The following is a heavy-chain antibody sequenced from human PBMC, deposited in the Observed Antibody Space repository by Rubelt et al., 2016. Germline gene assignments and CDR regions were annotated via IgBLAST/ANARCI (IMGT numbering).Heavy chain of an antibody. Sequence: QLQLQESGPGLVKPSETLSLTCTVSGGSISSGSYYWGWIRQPTGKGLEWIVSIFYSGITYYNPSRKSRVTISVDTSKNQFSLKLSSVTAADTAVYYCARQVFGVALNWFDPWGQGTLVTVSS. CDR3: ARQVFGVALNWFDP. CDR2: IFYSGIT. D-gene: IGHD3-3*01. J-gene: IGHJ5*02. V-gene: IGHV4-39*01. CDR1: GGSISSGSYY.